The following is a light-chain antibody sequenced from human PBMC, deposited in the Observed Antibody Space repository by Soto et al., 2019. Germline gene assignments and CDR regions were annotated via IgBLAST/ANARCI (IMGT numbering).Light chain of an antibody. Sequence: DIQMTQSPSSLSAFVGDRVTITCRASQSISSYVNWYQQKPGKAPKLLIYGASSLQSGVPSRFSGRGSWTDFTLTISSLQPEDSGTYYCQQSYSIPWTFGQGTKVEFK. CDR2: GAS. J-gene: IGKJ1*01. V-gene: IGKV1-39*01. CDR3: QQSYSIPWT. CDR1: QSISSY.